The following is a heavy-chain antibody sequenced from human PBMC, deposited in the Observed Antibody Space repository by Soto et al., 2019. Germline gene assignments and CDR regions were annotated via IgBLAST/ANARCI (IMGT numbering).Heavy chain of an antibody. Sequence: SETLSLTCTVSGGSISSYYWSWIRQPPGKGLEWIGYIYYSGSTNYNPSLKSRVTISVDTSKNQFSLKLSSVTAADTAVYYCARIGGLGDYDWFDPWGQGTQVTVSS. CDR2: IYYSGST. CDR1: GGSISSYY. J-gene: IGHJ5*02. V-gene: IGHV4-59*01. D-gene: IGHD4-17*01. CDR3: ARIGGLGDYDWFDP.